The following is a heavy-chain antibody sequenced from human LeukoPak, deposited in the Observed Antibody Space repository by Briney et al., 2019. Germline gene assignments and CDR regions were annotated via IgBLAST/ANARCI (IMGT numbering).Heavy chain of an antibody. J-gene: IGHJ4*02. CDR3: ASGGLWTNFDY. CDR2: ISGSGGST. V-gene: IGHV3-23*01. Sequence: GGSLRLSCAASGFTFSSYAMSWVRQAPGKGLEWVSAISGSGGSTYYADSVKGRFTISRDNSKNTLYLQTNSLRAEDTAVYYCASGGLWTNFDYWGQGTLVTVSS. D-gene: IGHD5-18*01. CDR1: GFTFSSYA.